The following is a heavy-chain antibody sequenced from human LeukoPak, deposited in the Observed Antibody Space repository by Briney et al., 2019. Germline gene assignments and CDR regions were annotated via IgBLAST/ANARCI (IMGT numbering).Heavy chain of an antibody. CDR1: GYTFDSYG. Sequence: GASVKVSCKTSGYTFDSYGISWVRQAPGQGLEWMGWITAYNGQRDYPQNLQGRVTLTTDTSTSTVYMELRSLRSDDTAAYYCARGGRTTALDYWGQGTLVTVSS. D-gene: IGHD2/OR15-2a*01. CDR3: ARGGRTTALDY. V-gene: IGHV1-18*01. CDR2: ITAYNGQR. J-gene: IGHJ4*02.